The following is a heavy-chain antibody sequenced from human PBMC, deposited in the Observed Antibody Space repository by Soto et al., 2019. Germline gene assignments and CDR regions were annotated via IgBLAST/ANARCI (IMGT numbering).Heavy chain of an antibody. CDR2: IWYDGSNK. CDR3: ARDGESYGDPLFDY. Sequence: GGSLRLSCAASGFTFSSYGMHWVRQAPGKGLEWVAVIWYDGSNKYYADSVKGRFTISRDNSKNTLYLQMNSLRAEDTAVYYCARDGESYGDPLFDYWGQGTLVTVSS. D-gene: IGHD4-17*01. V-gene: IGHV3-33*01. CDR1: GFTFSSYG. J-gene: IGHJ4*02.